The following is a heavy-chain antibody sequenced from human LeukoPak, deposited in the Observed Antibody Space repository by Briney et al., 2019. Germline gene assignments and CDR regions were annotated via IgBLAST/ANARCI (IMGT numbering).Heavy chain of an antibody. V-gene: IGHV3-7*01. CDR3: AKEYRVAAAGMKLDY. J-gene: IGHJ4*02. CDR1: GFTFSSYW. D-gene: IGHD6-13*01. Sequence: GGSLRLSCAASGFTFSSYWMSWVRQAPGKGLEWVANIKQDGSEKYYADSVKGRFTISRDNSKNTLYLQMNSLRAEDTAVYYCAKEYRVAAAGMKLDYWGQGTLVTVSS. CDR2: IKQDGSEK.